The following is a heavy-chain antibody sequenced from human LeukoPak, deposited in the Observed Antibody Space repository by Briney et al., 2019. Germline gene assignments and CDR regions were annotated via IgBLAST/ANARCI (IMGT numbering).Heavy chain of an antibody. D-gene: IGHD2-2*02. J-gene: IGHJ4*02. CDR2: ISSSSSYI. Sequence: GGSLRLSCAASGFTFDDYAMHWVRQAPGKGLEWVSSISSSSSYIYYADSVKGRFTISRDNAKNSLYLQMNSLRAEDTAVYYCARDILGYCSSTSCYTPFDYWGQGTLVTVSS. V-gene: IGHV3-21*01. CDR1: GFTFDDYA. CDR3: ARDILGYCSSTSCYTPFDY.